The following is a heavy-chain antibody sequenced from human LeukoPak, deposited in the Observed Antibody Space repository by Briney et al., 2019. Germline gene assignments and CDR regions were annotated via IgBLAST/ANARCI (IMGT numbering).Heavy chain of an antibody. CDR1: GGSFSGYY. CDR2: INHSGST. D-gene: IGHD3-10*01. CDR3: ARVHYGSGSSFYYYYYYGMDV. V-gene: IGHV4-34*01. J-gene: IGHJ6*02. Sequence: SETLSLTCAVYGGSFSGYYWSWIRQPPGKGLEWIGEINHSGSTNYNPSLKSRVTISVDTSKNQFSLKLSSVTAADTAVYYCARVHYGSGSSFYYYYYYGMDVWGQGTTVTVSS.